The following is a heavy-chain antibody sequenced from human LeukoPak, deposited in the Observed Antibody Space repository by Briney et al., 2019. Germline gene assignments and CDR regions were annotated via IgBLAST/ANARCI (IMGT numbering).Heavy chain of an antibody. CDR1: GFTFSSYS. Sequence: GGSLRLSCTASGFTFSSYSINWVRQAPGKGLEWVSSISSSSSYIYYAGSVKGRFTISRDNSKNTLYLQMNSLRAEDTAVYYCAKGGIAVAGTPLNYWGQGTLVTVSS. D-gene: IGHD6-19*01. CDR2: ISSSSSYI. J-gene: IGHJ4*02. V-gene: IGHV3-21*04. CDR3: AKGGIAVAGTPLNY.